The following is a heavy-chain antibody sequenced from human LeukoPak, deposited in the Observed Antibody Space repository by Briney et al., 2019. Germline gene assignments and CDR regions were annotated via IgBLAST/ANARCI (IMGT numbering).Heavy chain of an antibody. CDR2: INPNICGT. CDR3: ARAGTVRGSYVGHYYFYMDV. J-gene: IGHJ6*03. CDR1: GYTFTSYG. V-gene: IGHV1-2*02. D-gene: IGHD1-26*01. Sequence: GASVKVSCKASGYTFTSYGINWVRQAPGQGLEGMGWINPNICGTNYAQKFQARVTRTKNTSISTAYMELSSLKSDDTAVYYCARAGTVRGSYVGHYYFYMDVWGKGTTVTVSS.